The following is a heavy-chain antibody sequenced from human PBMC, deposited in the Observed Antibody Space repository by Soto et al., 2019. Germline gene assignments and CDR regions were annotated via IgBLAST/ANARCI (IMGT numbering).Heavy chain of an antibody. CDR3: ARDRGVAPPVAGNTHYYYYMDV. J-gene: IGHJ6*03. D-gene: IGHD6-19*01. CDR2: INAFNGNT. Sequence: QDQLLQSGAEVKKPGASVTVSCKASGYSFTNYGITWVRQAPGQGLEWMGWINAFNGNTHYAQKLQGRVTMITDASTSTAYMQLRSLRSDDTAVYYCARDRGVAPPVAGNTHYYYYMDVWGKGTTVTVSS. CDR1: GYSFTNYG. V-gene: IGHV1-18*01.